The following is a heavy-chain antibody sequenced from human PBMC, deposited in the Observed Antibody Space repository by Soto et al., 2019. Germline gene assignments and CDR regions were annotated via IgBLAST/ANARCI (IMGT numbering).Heavy chain of an antibody. Sequence: SETLSLTCTVSGVSISSSSWWVWVRQPPGKGLEWIGEIYHSGSTNYNPSLKSRVTISVDKSKNHFSLRLTSLTAADTAVYYCVRAEQLVKTWFDPWGQGTLVTASS. V-gene: IGHV4-4*02. D-gene: IGHD6-13*01. CDR3: VRAEQLVKTWFDP. CDR1: GVSISSSSW. J-gene: IGHJ5*02. CDR2: IYHSGST.